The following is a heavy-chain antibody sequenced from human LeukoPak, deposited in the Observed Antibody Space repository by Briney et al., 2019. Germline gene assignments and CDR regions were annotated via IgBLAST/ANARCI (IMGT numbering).Heavy chain of an antibody. CDR2: IYYSGGT. V-gene: IGHV4-59*08. D-gene: IGHD5-24*01. J-gene: IGHJ3*02. CDR1: GDSISSYY. Sequence: PSETLSLTCTVSGDSISSYYWSWIRQPPGKGPEWIGYIYYSGGTDYNPSLKSRVTISVDTSKNQFSLKLRSVTAADTAVYYCARHVTISGPYDASDIWGQGTMVTVSP. CDR3: ARHVTISGPYDASDI.